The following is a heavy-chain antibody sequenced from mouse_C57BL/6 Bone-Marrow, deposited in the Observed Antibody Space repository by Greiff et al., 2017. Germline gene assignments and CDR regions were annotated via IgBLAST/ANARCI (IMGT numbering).Heavy chain of an antibody. CDR2: ISYDGSN. D-gene: IGHD2-2*01. CDR1: GYSITSGYY. J-gene: IGHJ2*01. Sequence: EVKLQESGPGLVKPSQSLSLTCSVTGYSITSGYYWNWIRQFPGNKLEWMGYISYDGSNNYNPSLKNRISLTSDTSKNQFFLKLNSVTTEDTATYYCARGGWLPPFDYWGQGTTLTVSS. V-gene: IGHV3-6*01. CDR3: ARGGWLPPFDY.